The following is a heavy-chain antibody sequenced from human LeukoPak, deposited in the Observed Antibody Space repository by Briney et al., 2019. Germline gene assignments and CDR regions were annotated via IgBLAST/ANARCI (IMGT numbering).Heavy chain of an antibody. V-gene: IGHV4-34*01. Sequence: ASETLSLTCAVYGGPFSGYYWSWIRQPPGKGLEWIGEINHSGSTNYNPSLKSRVTISVDTSKNQFSLKLSSVTAADTAVYYCARGPMQQLVRVWRSKAFDIWGQGTMVTVSS. D-gene: IGHD6-13*01. CDR3: ARGPMQQLVRVWRSKAFDI. CDR2: INHSGST. CDR1: GGPFSGYY. J-gene: IGHJ3*02.